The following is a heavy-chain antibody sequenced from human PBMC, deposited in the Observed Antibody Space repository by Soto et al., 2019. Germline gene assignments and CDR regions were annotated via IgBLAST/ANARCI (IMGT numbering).Heavy chain of an antibody. Sequence: QVQLQESGPGLVKASQTLSLTCTVSGGSISSGGYYWSWIRQHPGKGLEWIGYIYNSGSTYYNPSLKSRVTTAADTSKTQFSPTLSSVTAADTAVYDCARDPAPWGQGTLVTVSS. CDR3: ARDPAP. J-gene: IGHJ5*02. CDR2: IYNSGST. CDR1: GGSISSGGYY. V-gene: IGHV4-31*03.